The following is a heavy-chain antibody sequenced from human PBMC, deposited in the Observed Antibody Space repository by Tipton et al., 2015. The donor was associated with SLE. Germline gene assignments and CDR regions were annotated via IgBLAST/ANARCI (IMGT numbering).Heavy chain of an antibody. Sequence: GSLRLSCAASGFTFSSYGMHWVRQAPGKGLEWVAFIRYDGSNKYYADSVKGRFTISRDNSKNTLYLQMNSLRAEDTAVYYCARVSPSSDAFDIWGQGTMVTVSS. CDR2: IRYDGSNK. CDR3: ARVSPSSDAFDI. CDR1: GFTFSSYG. J-gene: IGHJ3*02. V-gene: IGHV3-30*02.